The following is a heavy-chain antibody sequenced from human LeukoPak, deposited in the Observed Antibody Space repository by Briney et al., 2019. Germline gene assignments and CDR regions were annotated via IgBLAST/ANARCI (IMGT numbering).Heavy chain of an antibody. Sequence: GGSLRLSCAASGFTFSSYVMHWVRQAPGKGLEYVSAISSNGGSTYYADPVKGRFTISRDNSKNTLYLQMGSLRAEDTAVYYCVKDGGYSGYETFGYWGQGTLVTVSS. V-gene: IGHV3-64D*06. D-gene: IGHD5-12*01. CDR3: VKDGGYSGYETFGY. CDR2: ISSNGGST. J-gene: IGHJ4*02. CDR1: GFTFSSYV.